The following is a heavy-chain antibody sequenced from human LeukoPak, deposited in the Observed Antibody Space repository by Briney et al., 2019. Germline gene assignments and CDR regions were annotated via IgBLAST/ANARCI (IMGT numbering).Heavy chain of an antibody. J-gene: IGHJ4*02. Sequence: SETLSLTCTVSGGSVSSGSYYWSWIRQPPGKGLEWIGYIYDSGSINYNPSLKSRVTISVDTSKNQFSLKLSSVTAADTAVYYCARDHTSSWYRGFDYWGQGTLVTVSS. CDR1: GGSVSSGSYY. CDR2: IYDSGSI. CDR3: ARDHTSSWYRGFDY. D-gene: IGHD6-13*01. V-gene: IGHV4-61*01.